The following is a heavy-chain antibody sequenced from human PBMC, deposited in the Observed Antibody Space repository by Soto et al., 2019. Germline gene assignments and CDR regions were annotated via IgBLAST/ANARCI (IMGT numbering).Heavy chain of an antibody. CDR3: AKVFHGLGTKGGAFDI. J-gene: IGHJ3*02. CDR2: ISGSGGST. V-gene: IGHV3-23*01. Sequence: EVQLLESGGGLVQPGGSLRLSCAASGFTFSSYAMSWVRQAPGKGLEWVSAISGSGGSTYYADSVKGRFTISRDNSKNTLYLQMNSLRAEDTAVYYCAKVFHGLGTKGGAFDIWGQGTMVTVSS. D-gene: IGHD3-10*01. CDR1: GFTFSSYA.